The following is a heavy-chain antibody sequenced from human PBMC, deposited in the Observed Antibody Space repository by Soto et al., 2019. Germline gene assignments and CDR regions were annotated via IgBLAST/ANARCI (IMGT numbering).Heavy chain of an antibody. V-gene: IGHV1-18*01. CDR3: AGGSGYYYDSSGSFAFEI. CDR1: GYTFTSYG. D-gene: IGHD3-22*01. CDR2: ISAYNGNT. Sequence: GASVKVSCKASGYTFTSYGISWVRQAPGQGLEWMGWISAYNGNTNYAQKLQGRVTMTTDTSTSTAYMELRSLRSDDTAMYYCAGGSGYYYDSSGSFAFEIWGQGTMVTVSS. J-gene: IGHJ3*02.